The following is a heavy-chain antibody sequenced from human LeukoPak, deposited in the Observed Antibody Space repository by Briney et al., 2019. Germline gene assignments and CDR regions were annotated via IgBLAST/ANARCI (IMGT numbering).Heavy chain of an antibody. Sequence: ASVKVSCKASGYTFTSYDINWVRQATGQGLEWKGRMNPNRGNTGYAQKFQGRVTMTRNTSISTAYMELSSLRSEDTAVYYCARALMVRGVIIYYYYGMDVWGQGTTVTVSS. V-gene: IGHV1-8*01. CDR1: GYTFTSYD. D-gene: IGHD3-10*01. CDR3: ARALMVRGVIIYYYYGMDV. CDR2: MNPNRGNT. J-gene: IGHJ6*02.